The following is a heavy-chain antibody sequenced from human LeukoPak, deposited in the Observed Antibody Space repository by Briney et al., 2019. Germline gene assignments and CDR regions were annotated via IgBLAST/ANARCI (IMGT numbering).Heavy chain of an antibody. V-gene: IGHV3-23*01. CDR1: GFTFSSYA. CDR2: ISGSGGNT. J-gene: IGHJ1*01. D-gene: IGHD1-26*01. CDR3: AKDQLLWEEYFQH. Sequence: PGGSLRLSCAASGFTFSSYAMSWVRQAPGKGLEWVSAISGSGGNTYYADSVKGRFTISRDNSKNTLYLQMNSLRAEDTAVYYCAKDQLLWEEYFQHWGQGTLVTVSS.